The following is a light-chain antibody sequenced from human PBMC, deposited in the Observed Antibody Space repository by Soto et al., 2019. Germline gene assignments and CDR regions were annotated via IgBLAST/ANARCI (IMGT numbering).Light chain of an antibody. CDR2: GVS. CDR1: QSVSSN. J-gene: IGKJ1*01. V-gene: IGKV3D-15*01. CDR3: QQYNSYSWT. Sequence: EIVMTQSPATLSVSPGERATLSCRASQSVSSNLAWYQQKPGQPPRLLIYGVSSRAYGIPDRFSGSGSGTDFTLTISSLEPDDFATYYCQQYNSYSWTFGQGTKVDIK.